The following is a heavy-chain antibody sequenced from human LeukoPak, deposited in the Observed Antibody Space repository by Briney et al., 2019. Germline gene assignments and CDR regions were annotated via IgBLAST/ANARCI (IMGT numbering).Heavy chain of an antibody. D-gene: IGHD2-2*01. Sequence: SETLSLTCTVSGGSVSSGSYFWSWIRQPPGKGLEWIGYISYSGSTNHTPSLKSRVTLSVDTSKNQFSLKLSSVTAADTAVYYCARDIGYCGSTSCFDYWGQGTLVTVSS. CDR2: ISYSGST. V-gene: IGHV4-61*01. CDR3: ARDIGYCGSTSCFDY. J-gene: IGHJ4*02. CDR1: GGSVSSGSYF.